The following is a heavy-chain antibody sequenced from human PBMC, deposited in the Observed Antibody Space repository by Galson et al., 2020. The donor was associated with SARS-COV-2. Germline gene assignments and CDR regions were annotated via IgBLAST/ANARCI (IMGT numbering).Heavy chain of an antibody. CDR3: ARALLWFGRYAHLDY. J-gene: IGHJ4*02. D-gene: IGHD3-10*01. V-gene: IGHV3-30-3*01. Sequence: PGGSLRLSCAASGFTFSSYAMHWVRQAPGKGLEWVAVISYDGSNKYYADSVKGRFTISRDNSKNTLYLQMNSLRAEDTAVYYCARALLWFGRYAHLDYWGQGTLVTVSS. CDR1: GFTFSSYA. CDR2: ISYDGSNK.